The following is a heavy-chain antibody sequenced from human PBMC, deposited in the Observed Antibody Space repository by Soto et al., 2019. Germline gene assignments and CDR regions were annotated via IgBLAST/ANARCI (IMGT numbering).Heavy chain of an antibody. V-gene: IGHV3-30*18. Sequence: PGGSLRVSCAAAGFNFSSYGVHWVRQAPGKGLEWVASVSYDGSNKHYADSVKGRFTISRDNSRNTLDLQMNSLRAEDTAVYYCAKDTYYYDRSGYYTYDHWGQGTQVTVSS. D-gene: IGHD3-22*01. CDR1: GFNFSSYG. J-gene: IGHJ4*02. CDR2: VSYDGSNK. CDR3: AKDTYYYDRSGYYTYDH.